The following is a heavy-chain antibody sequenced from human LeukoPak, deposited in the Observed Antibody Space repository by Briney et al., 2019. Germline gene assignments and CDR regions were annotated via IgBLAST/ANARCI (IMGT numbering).Heavy chain of an antibody. V-gene: IGHV1-18*01. Sequence: ASVKVSCKASGYTFTSYGISWVRQAPGQGLEWMGWISAYNGNTNYAQKFQGRVTITRNTSISTAYMELSSLRSEDTAVYYCARGLRRITMVRGVIITSPRYYYYMDVWGKGTTVTVSS. J-gene: IGHJ6*03. CDR2: ISAYNGNT. D-gene: IGHD3-10*01. CDR1: GYTFTSYG. CDR3: ARGLRRITMVRGVIITSPRYYYYMDV.